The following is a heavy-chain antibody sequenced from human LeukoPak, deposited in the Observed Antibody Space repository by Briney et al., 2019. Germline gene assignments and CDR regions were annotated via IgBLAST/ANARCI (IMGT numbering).Heavy chain of an antibody. CDR2: MNPNSGNT. V-gene: IGHV1-8*02. D-gene: IGHD3-16*02. CDR1: GGTFSSYA. Sequence: GASVKVSCKASGGTFSSYAISWVRQAPGQGLEWMGWMNPNSGNTGYAQKFQGRVTMTRNTSISTAYMELSSLRSEDTAVYYCARFGGVIVNYYYYYGMDVWGQGTTVTVSS. J-gene: IGHJ6*02. CDR3: ARFGGVIVNYYYYYGMDV.